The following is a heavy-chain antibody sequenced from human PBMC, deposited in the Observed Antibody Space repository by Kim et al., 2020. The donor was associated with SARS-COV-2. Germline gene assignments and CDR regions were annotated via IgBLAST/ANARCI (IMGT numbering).Heavy chain of an antibody. D-gene: IGHD2-21*01. CDR3: ARETINCGGDCYDY. V-gene: IGHV3-48*03. Sequence: GGSLRLSCAASGFTFSNYEFNWVRQAPGKGLEWISYIGTSGNNIYYAHSVKGRFTVSRDSAKNSLYLQMDRLRDEDSAVYYCARETINCGGDCYDYWGQG. CDR1: GFTFSNYE. J-gene: IGHJ4*02. CDR2: IGTSGNNI.